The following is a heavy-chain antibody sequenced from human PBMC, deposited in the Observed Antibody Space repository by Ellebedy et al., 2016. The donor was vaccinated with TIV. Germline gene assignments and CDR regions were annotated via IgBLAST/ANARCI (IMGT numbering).Heavy chain of an antibody. CDR2: IRKKDYGGTT. CDR1: GFTFIDHY. D-gene: IGHD4-23*01. J-gene: IGHJ6*02. V-gene: IGHV3-72*01. Sequence: GESLKISCAASGFTFIDHYMDWVRQAPGKGLEWVGVIRKKDYGGTTEYAASVKGRFTISRDNSRNSLHVQMNSLKTEDTAVYYCVRDHYGGNSYSYNGMDVWGQGTTVTVSS. CDR3: VRDHYGGNSYSYNGMDV.